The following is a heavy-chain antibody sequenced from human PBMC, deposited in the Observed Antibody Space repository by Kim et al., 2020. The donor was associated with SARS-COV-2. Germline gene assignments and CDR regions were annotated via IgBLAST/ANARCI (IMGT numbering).Heavy chain of an antibody. Sequence: ASVKVSCKASGYTFTSNHMHWVRQAPGQGLEWMGMITPNGGSTNYAQKFQGSVTMTMDTSTSTVYMELSSLRSEDTAVYYCARDREGDWTFDYWGQGTLVTVSS. J-gene: IGHJ4*02. CDR2: ITPNGGST. D-gene: IGHD2-21*02. CDR3: ARDREGDWTFDY. V-gene: IGHV1-46*01. CDR1: GYTFTSNH.